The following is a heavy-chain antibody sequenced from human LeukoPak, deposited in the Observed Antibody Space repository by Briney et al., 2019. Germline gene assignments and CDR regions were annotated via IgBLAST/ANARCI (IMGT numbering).Heavy chain of an antibody. D-gene: IGHD3-10*01. CDR2: IYYSGST. J-gene: IGHJ4*02. CDR3: ARLMVRGVFGY. V-gene: IGHV4-59*01. CDR1: GGSISSYY. Sequence: SETLSLTCTVSGGSISSYYWSWIRQPPGKGLEWIGYIYYSGSTNYNPSLKSRVTISVDTSKNQFSLKLSSVTAADTAVYYCARLMVRGVFGYWGQGTLVTVSS.